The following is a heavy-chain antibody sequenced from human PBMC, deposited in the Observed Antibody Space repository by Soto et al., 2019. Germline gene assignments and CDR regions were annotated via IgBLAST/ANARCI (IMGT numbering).Heavy chain of an antibody. Sequence: QVQLQASGPGLVKPSQTLSLTCTVSGGSISSGGYYWSWIRQHPGKGLEWIGYIYYSGSTYYNPSLKSRVTISVDTSKNQFSLKLSSVTAADTAVYYWAREVVITIFGVDYYYFDYWGQGTLVTVSS. D-gene: IGHD3-3*01. CDR1: GGSISSGGYY. V-gene: IGHV4-31*03. CDR3: AREVVITIFGVDYYYFDY. CDR2: IYYSGST. J-gene: IGHJ4*02.